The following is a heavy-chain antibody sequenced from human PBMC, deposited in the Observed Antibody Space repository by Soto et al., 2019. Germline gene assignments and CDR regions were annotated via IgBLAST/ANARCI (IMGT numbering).Heavy chain of an antibody. CDR3: AKATATGGGAFDI. V-gene: IGHV3-23*01. CDR2: ILVGGST. D-gene: IGHD2-8*02. J-gene: IGHJ3*02. CDR1: GFTCSSYD. Sequence: GGSLRLSCAASGFTCSSYDMSWVRQDPGKGLEWVSTILVGGSTHYPDSVKGRFTISRDNSKNTAFLQMNSLTAGDTAVYYCAKATATGGGAFDICGQGTVVTVSS.